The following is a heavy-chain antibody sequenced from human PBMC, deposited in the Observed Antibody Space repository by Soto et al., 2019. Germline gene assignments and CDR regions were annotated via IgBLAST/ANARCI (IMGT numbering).Heavy chain of an antibody. CDR3: AGIYCTNGVCYTPYYYYGMDV. D-gene: IGHD2-8*01. Sequence: PSETLSLTCTVSGGSISSYYWSWIRQPPGKGLEWIGYIYYSGSTNYTPSLKSRVTISVDTSKNQFSLKLSSVTAADTAVYYCAGIYCTNGVCYTPYYYYGMDVWGQGTTVTVSS. CDR1: GGSISSYY. CDR2: IYYSGST. V-gene: IGHV4-59*01. J-gene: IGHJ6*02.